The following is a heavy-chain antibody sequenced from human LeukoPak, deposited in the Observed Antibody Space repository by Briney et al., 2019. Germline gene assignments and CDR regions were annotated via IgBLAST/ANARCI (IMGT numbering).Heavy chain of an antibody. Sequence: GRSLRLSCAASGFTFDDYAMHWARQAPGKGLEWASGISWNSGSIGYADSVKGRFTISRDNSKNTLYLQMNSLRAEDTAVYYCAKDPHVVAATSPSDYWGQGTLVTVSS. CDR1: GFTFDDYA. CDR2: ISWNSGSI. V-gene: IGHV3-9*01. CDR3: AKDPHVVAATSPSDY. J-gene: IGHJ4*02. D-gene: IGHD2-15*01.